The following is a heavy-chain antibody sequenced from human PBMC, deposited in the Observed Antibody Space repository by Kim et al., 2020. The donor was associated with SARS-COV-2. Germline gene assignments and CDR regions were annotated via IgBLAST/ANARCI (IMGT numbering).Heavy chain of an antibody. J-gene: IGHJ3*02. Sequence: NPSLKSRVTISVETSKNQFSLKLSSVTAADTAVYYCARELRLGGAFDIWGQGTMVTVSS. CDR3: ARELRLGGAFDI. D-gene: IGHD3-16*01. V-gene: IGHV4-59*01.